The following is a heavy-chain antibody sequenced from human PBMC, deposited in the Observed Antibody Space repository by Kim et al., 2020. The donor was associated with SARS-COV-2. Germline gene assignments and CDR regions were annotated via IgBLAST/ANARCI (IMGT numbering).Heavy chain of an antibody. V-gene: IGHV4-39*01. CDR1: GGSISTSSYY. CDR3: ARTYYYGSGTYYYYGMDV. CDR2: FYYTGSI. D-gene: IGHD3-10*01. J-gene: IGHJ6*02. Sequence: SETLSLTCTVSGGSISTSSYYWGWIRQPPGKGLEWIGSFYYTGSIYYNPSLKSRVTISVDTSKNQFYLKLSSVTAADTAVYYCARTYYYGSGTYYYYGMDVWGQGTTVTVSS.